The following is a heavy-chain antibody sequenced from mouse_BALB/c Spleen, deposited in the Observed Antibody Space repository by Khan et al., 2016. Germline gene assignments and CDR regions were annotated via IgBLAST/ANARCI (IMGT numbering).Heavy chain of an antibody. CDR2: ISDGGRYT. CDR1: GCTFSDYY. J-gene: IGHJ3*01. Sequence: EVELVESGGGLVKPGGSLKLSCAATGCTFSDYYMYWVRQTPEKRLEWVATISDGGRYTYYPASVKVRFTISRDNAKNHLYLQMSSLKSEDKAMYYCARDGNYWFAYWGQVTLVTVSA. CDR3: ARDGNYWFAY. V-gene: IGHV5-4*02. D-gene: IGHD2-1*01.